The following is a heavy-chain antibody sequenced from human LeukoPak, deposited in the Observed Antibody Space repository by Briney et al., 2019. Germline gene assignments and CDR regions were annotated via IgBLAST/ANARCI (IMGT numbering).Heavy chain of an antibody. CDR1: GFTFSSYA. Sequence: GGSLRLSCAASGFTFSSYAMSWVRQAPGKGLEWVSAISGSGGSTYYADSVKGRFTISRVNAENTLYLQMNNLRADDTAIYYCAKDQRSGEYNYGWGPFDIWGQGTMVTVSS. D-gene: IGHD5-18*01. CDR3: AKDQRSGEYNYGWGPFDI. J-gene: IGHJ3*02. V-gene: IGHV3-23*01. CDR2: ISGSGGST.